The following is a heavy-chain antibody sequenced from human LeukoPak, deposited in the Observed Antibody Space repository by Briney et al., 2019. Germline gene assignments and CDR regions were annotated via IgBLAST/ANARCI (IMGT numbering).Heavy chain of an antibody. CDR1: GFTFSSYG. CDR2: IRYDGSNK. J-gene: IGHJ3*02. D-gene: IGHD1-26*01. V-gene: IGHV3-30*02. Sequence: GGSLRLSCAASGFTFSSYGMYWVRQAPGNGLEWVAFIRYDGSNKYYADSVKGRFTISRDNSKNTLYLQMNSLRAEDTAVYYCARGGSYLSAFDIWGQGTMVTVSS. CDR3: ARGGSYLSAFDI.